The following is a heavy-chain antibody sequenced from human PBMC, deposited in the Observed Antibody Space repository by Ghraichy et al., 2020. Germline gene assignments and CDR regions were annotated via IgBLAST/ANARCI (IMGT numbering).Heavy chain of an antibody. CDR3: TSDTEASSSYAHDY. J-gene: IGHJ4*02. V-gene: IGHV3-15*06. D-gene: IGHD3-16*01. CDR1: GITFSDTW. CDR2: IKRKSDGETT. Sequence: GGSLRLSCAASGITFSDTWMSWVRQTPGKGLEWVGRIKRKSDGETTSYAAPVKGRFSIARDDSKSTLYLQMDSLKTEDTGVYYCTSDTEASSSYAHDYWGQGTLVTVSS.